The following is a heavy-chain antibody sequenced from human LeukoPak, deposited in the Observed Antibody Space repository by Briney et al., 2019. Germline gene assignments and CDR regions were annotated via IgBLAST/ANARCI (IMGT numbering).Heavy chain of an antibody. CDR2: INHSGST. D-gene: IGHD3-16*01. CDR3: ARRYYSRFVNWFDP. J-gene: IGHJ5*02. CDR1: GGSFSGYY. Sequence: KASETLSLTCAVYGGSFSGYYWSWIRQPPGKGLEWIGEINHSGSTNYNPSLKSRVTISVDTSKNQFSLKLSSVTAADTAVYYCARRYYSRFVNWFDPWGQGTLVTVSS. V-gene: IGHV4-34*01.